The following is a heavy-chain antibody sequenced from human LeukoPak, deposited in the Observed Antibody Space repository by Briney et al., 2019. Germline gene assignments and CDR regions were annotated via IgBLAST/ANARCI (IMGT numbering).Heavy chain of an antibody. CDR1: GGTFSSYT. D-gene: IGHD6-25*01. CDR3: ARVPARTYYFDY. Sequence: GASVKVSCKASGGTFSSYTISWVRQAPGQGLEWMGRIIPILGIANYAQKFQGRVTITADKSTSTAYMELSSLRSEDTAVYYCARVPARTYYFDYWGQGTLVPVSS. CDR2: IIPILGIA. V-gene: IGHV1-69*02. J-gene: IGHJ4*02.